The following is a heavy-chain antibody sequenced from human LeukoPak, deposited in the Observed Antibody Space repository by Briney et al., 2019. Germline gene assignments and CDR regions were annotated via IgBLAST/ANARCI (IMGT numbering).Heavy chain of an antibody. CDR1: GLTISMYW. Sequence: PGGSLRLSCEVSGLTISMYWLTGVRQAPGKGLAWVGNIKQDGSEKNYVDSVKGRFTISRDNTKNSLYLQMNSLRDEDTAVYHCVSRRCSITACYVASLNCFDSWGQGTRVTVSS. J-gene: IGHJ4*02. CDR2: IKQDGSEK. D-gene: IGHD2-2*01. V-gene: IGHV3-7*03. CDR3: VSRRCSITACYVASLNCFDS.